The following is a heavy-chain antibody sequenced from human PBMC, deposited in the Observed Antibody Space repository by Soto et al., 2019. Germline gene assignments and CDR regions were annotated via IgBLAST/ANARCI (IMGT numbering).Heavy chain of an antibody. CDR3: ASVMGYDFWSGYYSGPRRNGMDV. CDR1: RCPSGRYS. Sequence: PGRTLRRSCSASRCPSGRYSMSRARKDTGPGLERVSSISSSSYIYYADSVTGRFTISRDNAKYSLYLQMNSLRAEYTAVYYCASVMGYDFWSGYYSGPRRNGMDVWGQGNTVTVSS. V-gene: IGHV3-21*01. CDR2: ISSSSYI. J-gene: IGHJ6*02. D-gene: IGHD3-3*01.